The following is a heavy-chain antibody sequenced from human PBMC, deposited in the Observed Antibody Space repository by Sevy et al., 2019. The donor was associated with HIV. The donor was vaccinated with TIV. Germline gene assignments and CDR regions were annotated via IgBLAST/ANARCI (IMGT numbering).Heavy chain of an antibody. CDR3: AREGPRIAQFDN. CDR1: GASISSNTYY. V-gene: IGHV4-39*02. CDR2: IYFSGSA. J-gene: IGHJ4*02. Sequence: SETLSLTCTVSGASISSNTYYWGWIRQPPGKDLDWIGSIYFSGSAYYNPSLKGRVTISVDTSKNQFSLKVRSVTATDTAVYYCAREGPRIAQFDNWGQGTLVTVSP. D-gene: IGHD6-13*01.